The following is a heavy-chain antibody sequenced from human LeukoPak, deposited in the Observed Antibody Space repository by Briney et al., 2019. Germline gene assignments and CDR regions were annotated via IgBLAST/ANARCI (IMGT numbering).Heavy chain of an antibody. D-gene: IGHD1-26*01. V-gene: IGHV3-21*06. J-gene: IGHJ6*03. CDR1: GFTFISYS. CDR2: ISRSRRYT. CDR3: ARDPYNGGYGDSYYYYMDV. Sequence: GRSLRLSCAASGFTFISYSMNSVRHAPGKGLEWVSSISRSRRYTFYADSVKARFTISRDNAKNSLYLQMNSLRGEDTAIYYCARDPYNGGYGDSYYYYMDVWGKGTTVTISS.